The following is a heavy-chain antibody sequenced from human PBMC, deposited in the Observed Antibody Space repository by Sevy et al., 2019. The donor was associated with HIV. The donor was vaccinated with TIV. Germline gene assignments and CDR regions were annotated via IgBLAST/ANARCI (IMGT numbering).Heavy chain of an antibody. CDR3: TRDAGYSVGWYPSNY. Sequence: GGSLRLSCAASGFSVSSHAMHWVRQAPGKGLEWVALLSYDGGAQSYVDSVKGRFSISRDNSKNILYLQMNSLRPADTALYYCTRDAGYSVGWYPSNYWGQGTLVTVSS. D-gene: IGHD6-19*01. CDR2: LSYDGGAQ. CDR1: GFSVSSHA. V-gene: IGHV3-30*04. J-gene: IGHJ4*02.